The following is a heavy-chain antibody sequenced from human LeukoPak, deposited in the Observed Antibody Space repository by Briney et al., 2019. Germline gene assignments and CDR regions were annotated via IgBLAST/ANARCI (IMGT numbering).Heavy chain of an antibody. J-gene: IGHJ6*02. V-gene: IGHV1-2*06. D-gene: IGHD3-9*01. Sequence: ASVKISCKASGYTFTGYYMHWVRQAPGHVLECMGRINPNIGGTNYAQKSQGRVIMTRDTSISTAYMELSRLRSDDTAVYFFARQKTAYDILTGFYNPYYNYAMDVWGQGTTVTVSS. CDR1: GYTFTGYY. CDR2: INPNIGGT. CDR3: ARQKTAYDILTGFYNPYYNYAMDV.